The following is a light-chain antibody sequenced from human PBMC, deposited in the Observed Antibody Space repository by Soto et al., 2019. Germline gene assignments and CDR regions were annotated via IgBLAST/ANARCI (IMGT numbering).Light chain of an antibody. CDR3: QQRSNGPPYI. Sequence: EIVLTQSPAPLSLSPGERATLSCRASPSVSSYLAWYQQNPGQAPRLLIYDASNRATGIPARFSGSGSGTDFTLTISSLEPEDFAVFYCQQRSNGPPYIVGQGPKLEIK. CDR1: PSVSSY. V-gene: IGKV3-11*01. CDR2: DAS. J-gene: IGKJ2*01.